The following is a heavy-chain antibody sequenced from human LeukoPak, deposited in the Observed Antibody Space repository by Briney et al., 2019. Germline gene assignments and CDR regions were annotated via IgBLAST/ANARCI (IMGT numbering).Heavy chain of an antibody. CDR2: TNHSGST. J-gene: IGHJ5*02. V-gene: IGHV4-34*01. Sequence: SETLSLTCAVYGGSFSGYYWSWIRQPPGKGLEWIGETNHSGSTNYNPSLKSRVTISVDTSKNQFSLKLSSVTAADTAVYYCARGHRYSSGWYWFDPWGQGTLVTVSS. CDR3: ARGHRYSSGWYWFDP. CDR1: GGSFSGYY. D-gene: IGHD6-19*01.